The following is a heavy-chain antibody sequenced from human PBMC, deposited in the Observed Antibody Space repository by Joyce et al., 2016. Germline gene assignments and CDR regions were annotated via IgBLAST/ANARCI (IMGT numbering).Heavy chain of an antibody. CDR1: GFTFSTYG. CDR3: AKNRVAVSTHYYFDS. J-gene: IGHJ4*02. D-gene: IGHD5/OR15-5a*01. Sequence: QVQLVESGGGVVQPGRSLRLSCAASGFTFSTYGMHWVRQAPGKGLEWVTLISYDGSNKNYAESVKGRFTISRDKSKNTLYLQMNSLRAEDTAVYYCAKNRVAVSTHYYFDSWGQGTLVTVSS. V-gene: IGHV3-30*18. CDR2: ISYDGSNK.